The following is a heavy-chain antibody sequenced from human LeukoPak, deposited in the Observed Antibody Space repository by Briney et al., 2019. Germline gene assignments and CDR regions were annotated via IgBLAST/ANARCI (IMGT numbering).Heavy chain of an antibody. V-gene: IGHV3-30*03. Sequence: GGSLRLSCAASGFTFSSYGMHWVRQAPGKGLEWVAVISYDGSNKYYADSVKGRFTISRDNSKNTLYLQMNSLRAEDTAVYYCALESSSWGQGTLVTVSS. J-gene: IGHJ4*02. D-gene: IGHD6-13*01. CDR2: ISYDGSNK. CDR3: ALESSS. CDR1: GFTFSSYG.